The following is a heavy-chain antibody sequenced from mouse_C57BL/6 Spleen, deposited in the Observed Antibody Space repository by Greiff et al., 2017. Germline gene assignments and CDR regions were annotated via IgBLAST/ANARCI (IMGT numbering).Heavy chain of an antibody. CDR3: ARRVWAY. V-gene: IGHV1-50*01. J-gene: IGHJ3*01. CDR1: GYTFTSYW. Sequence: QVQLQQPGAELVKPGASVKLSCKASGYTFTSYWMQWVKQRPGQGLEWIGEIDPSDSYTNYNQKFKGKATLTVDTSSSTAYMQLSSLTSEDSAVYYCARRVWAYWGQGTLVTVSA. CDR2: IDPSDSYT.